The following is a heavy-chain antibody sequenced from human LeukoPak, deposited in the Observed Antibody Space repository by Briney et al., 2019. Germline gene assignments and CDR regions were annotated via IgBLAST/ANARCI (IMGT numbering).Heavy chain of an antibody. J-gene: IGHJ4*02. CDR1: GFTFSSYW. Sequence: GGSLRLSCAASGFTFSSYWMSWVRQAPGKGLEWVADIKQDGSEKYYVDSVKGRFTISRDNAKNSLYLQMNSLRAEDTAVYYCARELDYDFWSGYYRYWGQGTLVTVSS. CDR3: ARELDYDFWSGYYRY. CDR2: IKQDGSEK. V-gene: IGHV3-7*01. D-gene: IGHD3-3*01.